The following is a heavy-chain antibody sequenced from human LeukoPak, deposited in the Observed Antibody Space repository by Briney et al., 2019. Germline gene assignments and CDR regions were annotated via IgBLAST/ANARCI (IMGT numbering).Heavy chain of an antibody. J-gene: IGHJ3*02. CDR2: INQDGSEK. V-gene: IGHV3-7*01. D-gene: IGHD1-26*01. CDR1: GFTFDTYA. CDR3: ATRRISFWDLDVFDI. Sequence: PGGSLRLSCVASGFTFDTYAMTWVRQAPGKGLEWVADINQDGSEKNYVDSVRGRFSISRDNAKNSLYLQMNTLRVEDTAVYYCATRRISFWDLDVFDIWGQGTLVTVSP.